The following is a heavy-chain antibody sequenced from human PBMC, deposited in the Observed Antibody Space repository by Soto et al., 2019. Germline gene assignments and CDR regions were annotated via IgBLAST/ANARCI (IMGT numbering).Heavy chain of an antibody. CDR3: ARDRAVSARGSFDY. D-gene: IGHD6-19*01. CDR2: IYHSGST. J-gene: IGHJ4*02. Sequence: QVQLQESGPGLVEPSGTLSLTCAVSGGSVSSTNWWSWVRQPPGKGLEWIGEIYHSGSTYYNPSLKSRVTISVDKSKNQCSRRLSSVTAADTAVYFCARDRAVSARGSFDYWGQGTLVTVSS. V-gene: IGHV4-4*02. CDR1: GGSVSSTNW.